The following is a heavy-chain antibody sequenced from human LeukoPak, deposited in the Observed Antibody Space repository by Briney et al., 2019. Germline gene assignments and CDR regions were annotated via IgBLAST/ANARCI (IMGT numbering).Heavy chain of an antibody. CDR2: IYYSGST. V-gene: IGHV4-39*01. CDR1: GGSISSSSYY. D-gene: IGHD3-10*01. J-gene: IGHJ4*02. CDR3: ARLHYGSGSSLLFDY. Sequence: SETLSLTCTVSGGSISSSSYYWCWIRQPPGKGLEWIGSIYYSGSTYYNPSLKSRVTISVDTSKNQFSLKLSSVTAADTAVYYCARLHYGSGSSLLFDYWGQGTLVTVSS.